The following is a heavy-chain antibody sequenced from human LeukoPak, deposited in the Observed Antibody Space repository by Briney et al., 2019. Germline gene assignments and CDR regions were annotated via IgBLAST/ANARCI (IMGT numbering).Heavy chain of an antibody. D-gene: IGHD5-24*01. CDR2: IYYNGIS. J-gene: IGHJ6*02. Sequence: TSGTLSLTCTVSGGSISGYYWSWIRQPPGKGLEWIAYIYYNGISNYNPSLKSRVIISVDSSKNQFSLKLTSVTAADTAVYYCARVLVVLGEMATIEAGTSPYYYYYYGMDVWGQGTMVTVSS. V-gene: IGHV4-59*01. CDR3: ARVLVVLGEMATIEAGTSPYYYYYYGMDV. CDR1: GGSISGYY.